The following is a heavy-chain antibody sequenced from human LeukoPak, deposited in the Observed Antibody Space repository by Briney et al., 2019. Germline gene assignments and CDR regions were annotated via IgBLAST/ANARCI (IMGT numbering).Heavy chain of an antibody. CDR3: AKDITSSSGWGLDY. CDR2: ISWNSGSI. CDR1: GFTFRNYD. Sequence: GGSLRLSCAASGFTFRNYDMSWVRQAPGKGLEWVSGISWNSGSIGYADSVKGRFTISRDNAKNSLYLQMNSLRAEDTALYYCAKDITSSSGWGLDYWGQGTLVTVSS. J-gene: IGHJ4*02. V-gene: IGHV3-9*01. D-gene: IGHD6-19*01.